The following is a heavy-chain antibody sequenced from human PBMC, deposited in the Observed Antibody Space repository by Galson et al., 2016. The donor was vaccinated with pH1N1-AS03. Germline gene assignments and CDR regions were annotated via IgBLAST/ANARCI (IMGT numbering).Heavy chain of an antibody. J-gene: IGHJ2*01. Sequence: SLRLSCAASGFTFSIYAMTWVRQTPGKGLEWVSSIGGTSVTTYYAASVKGRFTISRDNSKNTVYLKMSSLRAEDTAVYFCAKDPSGSEWWAMRGDWSCDLWGRGTLVTVSS. V-gene: IGHV3-23*01. CDR1: GFTFSIYA. D-gene: IGHD2-15*01. CDR2: IGGTSVTT. CDR3: AKDPSGSEWWAMRGDWSCDL.